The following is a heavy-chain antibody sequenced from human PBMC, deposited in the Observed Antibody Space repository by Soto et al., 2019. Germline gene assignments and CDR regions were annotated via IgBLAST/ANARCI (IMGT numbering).Heavy chain of an antibody. J-gene: IGHJ3*02. Sequence: QLQLQESVPGLVKLSETLSLTCTVSGGSISSSSYYWGWIRQPPGKWLEWIGSIYSSGSTYYNPYPSSGDNITVETSKNQFALKLSSVSAADKDVYYCARSKLPGILGDFDIWGQGKMVTVSS. CDR2: IYSSGST. D-gene: IGHD3-10*02. CDR1: GGSISSSSYY. CDR3: ARSKLPGILGDFDI. V-gene: IGHV4-39*01.